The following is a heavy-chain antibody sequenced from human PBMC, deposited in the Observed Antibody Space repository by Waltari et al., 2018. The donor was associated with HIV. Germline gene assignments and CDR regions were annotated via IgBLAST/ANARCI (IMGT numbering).Heavy chain of an antibody. Sequence: QLQLEALGPGLVKPSGTLSLTCLVSGVSVASSNWWGWARQSAGKGLEWIGEIHHSGRRTFHSSLKSRATISLDPSKSQFSLKLTSMTAADTAVYYCARVDRNAWYKYFDYWSQGTLVTVSS. CDR3: ARVDRNAWYKYFDY. J-gene: IGHJ4*02. CDR1: GVSVASSNW. D-gene: IGHD1-20*01. CDR2: IHHSGRR. V-gene: IGHV4-4*02.